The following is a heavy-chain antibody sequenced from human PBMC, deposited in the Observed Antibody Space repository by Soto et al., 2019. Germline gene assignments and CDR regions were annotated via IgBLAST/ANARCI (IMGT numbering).Heavy chain of an antibody. V-gene: IGHV3-15*01. CDR1: GFTFSNAW. CDR3: TTEVTTGTTAPFDY. CDR2: IKSKTDGGTT. Sequence: PGGSLRLSCAASGFTFSNAWMSWVRQAPGKGLEWVGRIKSKTDGGTTDYAAPVKGRFTISRDDSKNTLYLQMNSLKTEDTAVYYCTTEVTTGTTAPFDYWGQGTLVTVSS. J-gene: IGHJ4*02. D-gene: IGHD1-1*01.